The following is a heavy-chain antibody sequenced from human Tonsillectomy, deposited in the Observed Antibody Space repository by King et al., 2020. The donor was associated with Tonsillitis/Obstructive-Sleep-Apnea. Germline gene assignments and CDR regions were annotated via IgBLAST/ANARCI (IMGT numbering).Heavy chain of an antibody. CDR3: ARGEVTGTTLGYYYYMDV. V-gene: IGHV4-34*01. D-gene: IGHD1-20*01. Sequence: QVQLQQWGAGLLKPSETLSRTCAVYGGSFSGYYWSWIRQPPGKGLEWIGEINHSGSTNYNPSLKSRVTISVDTSKNQFSLKLSSVTAADTAVYYWARGEVTGTTLGYYYYMDVWDKGTTVTVSS. CDR2: INHSGST. CDR1: GGSFSGYY. J-gene: IGHJ6*03.